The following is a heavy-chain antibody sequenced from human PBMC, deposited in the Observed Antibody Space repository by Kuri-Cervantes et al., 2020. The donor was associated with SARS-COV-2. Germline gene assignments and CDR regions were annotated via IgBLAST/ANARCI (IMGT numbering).Heavy chain of an antibody. CDR1: GFSVRSNY. V-gene: IGHV3-53*01. Sequence: GGSLRLSCAASGFSVRSNYMSWVRQAPGKGLEWVSSIYSSGSTYYADSVKGRFTSSRENYKNTVYLQLNSLRVEDTAVYYCARSTVGFDSWGQGTLVTCYS. D-gene: IGHD4-23*01. J-gene: IGHJ4*02. CDR2: IYSSGST. CDR3: ARSTVGFDS.